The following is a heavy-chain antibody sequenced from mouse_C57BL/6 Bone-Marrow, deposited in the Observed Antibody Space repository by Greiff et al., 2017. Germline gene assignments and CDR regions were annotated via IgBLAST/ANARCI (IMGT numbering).Heavy chain of an antibody. D-gene: IGHD1-1*01. CDR2: IDPEDGDT. V-gene: IGHV14-1*01. CDR1: GFNIKDYY. J-gene: IGHJ3*01. Sequence: EVQLQQSGAELVRPGASVKLSCTASGFNIKDYYMHWVKQRPEQGLEWIGRIDPEDGDTEYAPKFQGKATMTADKSSNTAYLQLSSLTSEDTAVYYCTRGLLAWFAYWGQGTLVTVSA. CDR3: TRGLLAWFAY.